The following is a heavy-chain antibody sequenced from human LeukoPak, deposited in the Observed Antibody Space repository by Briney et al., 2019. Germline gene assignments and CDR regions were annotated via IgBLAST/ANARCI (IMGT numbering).Heavy chain of an antibody. CDR1: GFPFSNYW. J-gene: IGHJ4*02. CDR3: ASLGN. V-gene: IGHV3-7*01. CDR2: IKQDGSEK. D-gene: IGHD1-1*01. Sequence: GGSLRLSCATSGFPFSNYWMNWVRQAPGKGLEWVANIKQDGSEKFYVDSVKGRFTISRDNAKNSLYLQMNSLRADDTAVYYCASLGNWGQGTLVTVSS.